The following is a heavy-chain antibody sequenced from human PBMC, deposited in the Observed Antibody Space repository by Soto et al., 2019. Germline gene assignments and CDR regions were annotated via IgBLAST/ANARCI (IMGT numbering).Heavy chain of an antibody. D-gene: IGHD1-26*01. J-gene: IGHJ4*02. V-gene: IGHV1-46*01. CDR1: GYTFTSYY. CDR3: AREGRGWEPGDY. CDR2: INPSGGST. Sequence: QVQLVQSGAEVKKPGASVKVSCKASGYTFTSYYMHWVRQAPGQGLEWMGIINPSGGSTSYAQKFQGRVPMTRDTSTSTVYMELSSLRSEDTAVYYCAREGRGWEPGDYWGQGTLVTVSS.